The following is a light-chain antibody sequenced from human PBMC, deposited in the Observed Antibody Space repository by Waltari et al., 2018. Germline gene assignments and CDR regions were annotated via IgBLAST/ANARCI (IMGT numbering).Light chain of an antibody. CDR3: CSYVQKDIWL. CDR1: TGDGGNSNF. Sequence: QSALTQPASASGAPGQSTPIPCTGTTGDGGNSNFVSWYQHHPGKVPKLIIYEVIKRPSGISDRFTGSKSGNTASLSISGLQAEDEADYYCCSYVQKDIWLFGGGTKVTVL. V-gene: IGLV2-23*02. J-gene: IGLJ3*02. CDR2: EVI.